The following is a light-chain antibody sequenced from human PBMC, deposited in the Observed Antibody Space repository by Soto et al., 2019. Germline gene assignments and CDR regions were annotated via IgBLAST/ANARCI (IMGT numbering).Light chain of an antibody. CDR3: QQYNTGPT. Sequence: DXQMTQSPSTLSASVGDRVTITCRASQSISSWLAWYQQKPGKAPKLLIYKASSLESGVPSRFSGSGSGTEFTLTITSLQLDDFATYYCQQYNTGPTFGQGTKLEIK. CDR2: KAS. CDR1: QSISSW. V-gene: IGKV1-5*03. J-gene: IGKJ2*01.